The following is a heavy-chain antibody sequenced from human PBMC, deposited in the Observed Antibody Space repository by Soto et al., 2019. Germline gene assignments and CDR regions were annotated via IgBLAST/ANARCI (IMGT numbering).Heavy chain of an antibody. J-gene: IGHJ4*02. D-gene: IGHD6-19*01. CDR1: GFTFSSYA. CDR3: ARRSGYSSGWPYDY. V-gene: IGHV3-23*01. Sequence: GGSLRLSCAASGFTFSSYAMSWVRQAPGKGLEWVSSIILSGGSTFYADSVKGRFTISRDNSKNTLYLQMNSLRADDTAVYYCARRSGYSSGWPYDYWGQGTLVTVSS. CDR2: IILSGGST.